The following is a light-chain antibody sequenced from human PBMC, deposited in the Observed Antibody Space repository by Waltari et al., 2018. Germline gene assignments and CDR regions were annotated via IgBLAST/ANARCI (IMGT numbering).Light chain of an antibody. CDR3: CSDAGSYTVV. CDR2: DVS. CDR1: SSAVGGYNY. V-gene: IGLV2-11*01. J-gene: IGLJ2*01. Sequence: QSALTQPRSVSGSPGQSVTISCTGPSSAVGGYNYVSWYQQHPGQAPKLMIYDVSKRPSGVPDRFSGSKSGNTASLTISGLQAEDEADYYCCSDAGSYTVVFGGGTKLTVL.